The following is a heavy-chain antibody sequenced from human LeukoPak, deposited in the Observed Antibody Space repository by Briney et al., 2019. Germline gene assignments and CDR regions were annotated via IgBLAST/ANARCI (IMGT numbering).Heavy chain of an antibody. Sequence: AGGSLRLSCAASGFTFDDYAMHWVRQAPGKGLEWVSGISWNSATIGYVDSAKGRFTISRDNAKNSLYLQMNSLRAEDTAVYYCARDIAAAYGPGLDAFDIWGQGTMVTVSA. D-gene: IGHD6-13*01. CDR3: ARDIAAAYGPGLDAFDI. CDR1: GFTFDDYA. J-gene: IGHJ3*02. CDR2: ISWNSATI. V-gene: IGHV3-9*01.